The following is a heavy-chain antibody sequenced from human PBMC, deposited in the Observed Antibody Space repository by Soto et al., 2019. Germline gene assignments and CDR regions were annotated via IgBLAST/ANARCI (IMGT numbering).Heavy chain of an antibody. CDR1: GATLQDYA. CDR3: GKDISPGGMDV. V-gene: IGHV3-9*01. Sequence: EVQLVESGGGLVQPGGSLRLSCAGSGATLQDYAMHWVRQAPGKGLEWVSGIYYNSNRIDYADSVKGRFTISRDNARNALYLQMNSLTTEDTAFYYCGKDISPGGMDVWGRGIMVT. CDR2: IYYNSNRI. J-gene: IGHJ6*04.